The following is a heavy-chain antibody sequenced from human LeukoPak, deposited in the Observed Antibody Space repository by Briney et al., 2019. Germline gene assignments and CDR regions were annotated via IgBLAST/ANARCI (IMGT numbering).Heavy chain of an antibody. CDR2: INPNSGGT. CDR1: GYTFTGYY. D-gene: IGHD3-10*01. V-gene: IGHV1-2*02. CDR3: ARVREIRTVYYGSGRPYNWFDP. Sequence: ASVKVSCKASGYTFTGYYMHWVRQAPGQGLEWMGWINPNSGGTNYAQKFQGRVTMTRDTSISTAYMELSRLRSDDTAVYYCARVREIRTVYYGSGRPYNWFDPWGQGTLVTVSS. J-gene: IGHJ5*02.